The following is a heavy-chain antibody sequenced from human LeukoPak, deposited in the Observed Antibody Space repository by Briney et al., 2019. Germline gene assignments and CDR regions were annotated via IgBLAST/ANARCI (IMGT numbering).Heavy chain of an antibody. J-gene: IGHJ3*02. CDR2: INPGGDNT. D-gene: IGHD5-24*01. CDR3: ARIRDGYNDAYDI. CDR1: GYTFTNYY. V-gene: IGHV1-46*01. Sequence: ASVKVSCKASGYTFTNYYIHWVRQAPGQGLEWMGLINPGGDNTNYAQNFQGRVTMTRDTSASTVYMELSSLRSEDTAIYYCARIRDGYNDAYDIWGRETVVTVPS.